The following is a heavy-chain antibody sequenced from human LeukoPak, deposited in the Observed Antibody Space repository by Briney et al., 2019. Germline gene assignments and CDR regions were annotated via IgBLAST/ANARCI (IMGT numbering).Heavy chain of an antibody. CDR1: GGPFSGYF. CDR3: ARRYYYNLGSFPFDF. Sequence: SETLSLACAVSGGPFSGYFWSWLRQSSGKGLEWIGEIHNSGTTNYHPSLNSRVTISKDTSKNQFYLNLSSVTAADTAVYYCARRYYYNLGSFPFDFWGQGTLVTVSS. CDR2: IHNSGTT. V-gene: IGHV4-34*01. J-gene: IGHJ4*02. D-gene: IGHD3-10*01.